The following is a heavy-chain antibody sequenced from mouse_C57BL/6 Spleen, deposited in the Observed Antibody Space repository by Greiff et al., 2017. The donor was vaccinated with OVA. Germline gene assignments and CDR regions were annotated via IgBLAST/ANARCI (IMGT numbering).Heavy chain of an antibody. Sequence: QVQLKESGAELVRPGASVTLSCKASGYTFTDYEMHWVKQTPVHGLEWIGAIDPETGGTAYNQKFKGKAILTADKSSSTAYMELRSLTSEDSAVYYCTRNYGSSYESYWGQGTLVTVSA. D-gene: IGHD1-1*01. J-gene: IGHJ3*01. CDR2: IDPETGGT. CDR3: TRNYGSSYESY. V-gene: IGHV1-15*01. CDR1: GYTFTDYE.